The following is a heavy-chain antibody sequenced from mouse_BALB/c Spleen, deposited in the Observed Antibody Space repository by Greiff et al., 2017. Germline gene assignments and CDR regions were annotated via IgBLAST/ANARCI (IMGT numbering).Heavy chain of an antibody. Sequence: QVQLQQSGAELVRPGVSVKISCKGSGYTFTDYAMHWVKQSHAKSLEWIGVISTYYGDASYNQKFKGKATMTVDKSSSTAYMELARLTSEDSAIYYCARGEMIRGFAYWGQGTLVTVSA. D-gene: IGHD2-4*01. J-gene: IGHJ3*01. V-gene: IGHV1S137*01. CDR1: GYTFTDYA. CDR3: ARGEMIRGFAY. CDR2: ISTYYGDA.